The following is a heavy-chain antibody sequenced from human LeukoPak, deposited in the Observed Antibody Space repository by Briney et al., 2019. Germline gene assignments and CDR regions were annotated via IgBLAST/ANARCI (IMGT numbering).Heavy chain of an antibody. CDR3: ARTTEGYCSSTRCYGFDYYYYMDV. CDR2: IYYSGST. D-gene: IGHD2-2*01. CDR1: GGSISSYY. J-gene: IGHJ6*03. V-gene: IGHV4-59*01. Sequence: SETLSLTCTVSGGSISSYYWSWIRQPPGKGLEWIGYIYYSGSTNYNPSLKSRVTISVDTSKNQFSLKLSSVTAADTAVYYCARTTEGYCSSTRCYGFDYYYYMDVWGKGTTVTISS.